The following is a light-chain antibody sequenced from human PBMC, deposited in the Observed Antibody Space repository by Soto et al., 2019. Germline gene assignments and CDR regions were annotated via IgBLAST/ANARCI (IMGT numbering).Light chain of an antibody. CDR2: GAS. CDR3: HQTYSAPLT. CDR1: QSISNY. J-gene: IGKJ4*01. V-gene: IGKV1-39*01. Sequence: DIQMTQSPFSLPASVGDRVNITCRASQSISNYLNWYQQKPGRAPSLLIHGASSLQGGVPSRFSGSGSGTDFTLNISSLKPEDFNTYYCHQTYSAPLTFGGETKVEI.